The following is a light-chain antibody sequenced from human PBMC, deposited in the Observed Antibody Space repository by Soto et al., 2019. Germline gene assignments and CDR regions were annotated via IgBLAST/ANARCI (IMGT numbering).Light chain of an antibody. V-gene: IGKV1-39*01. Sequence: IQMTQSPSSLSASVGETVTITCRASQIISNYLNWYQQKPGKAPNILIYAASTLQSGVPSRFSGSASGTDFTLTISSLQPDDFATYYCQQSYSTPRTFGQGTKVEIK. CDR1: QIISNY. CDR2: AAS. J-gene: IGKJ1*01. CDR3: QQSYSTPRT.